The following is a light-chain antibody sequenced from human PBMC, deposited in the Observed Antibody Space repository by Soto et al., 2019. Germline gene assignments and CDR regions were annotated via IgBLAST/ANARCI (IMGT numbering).Light chain of an antibody. CDR1: QSISTE. CDR3: QQGHNWPLI. CDR2: SAS. Sequence: EIAMTQSPATLSVTPGERATLSCRASQSISTELAWYQQKPGQPPRLLIYSASTRATGVPARFTGSGSGSEFTLTISGLQSEDFAVYYCQQGHNWPLIFGQGTRLEI. V-gene: IGKV3-15*01. J-gene: IGKJ2*01.